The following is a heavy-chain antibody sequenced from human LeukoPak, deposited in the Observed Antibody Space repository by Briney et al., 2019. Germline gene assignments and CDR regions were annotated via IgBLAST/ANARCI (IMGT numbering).Heavy chain of an antibody. V-gene: IGHV3-9*01. J-gene: IGHJ6*03. CDR2: ISWNSGSI. D-gene: IGHD6-13*01. CDR3: AKDYQGQLNYYYMDV. CDR1: GFTFDDYA. Sequence: PGRSLRLSLAASGFTFDDYAMHSVRQAPGKGLEGVSGISWNSGSIGYADAVKGRFTISRDNAKNSLYLQMNSLRAEDTALYYCAKDYQGQLNYYYMDVWGKGTTVTVSS.